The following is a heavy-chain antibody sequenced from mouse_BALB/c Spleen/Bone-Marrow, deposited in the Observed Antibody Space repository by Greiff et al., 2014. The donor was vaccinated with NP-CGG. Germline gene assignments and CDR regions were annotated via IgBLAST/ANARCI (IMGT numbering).Heavy chain of an antibody. CDR1: GYAFTNYL. CDR2: INPGIGGT. V-gene: IGHV1-54*01. J-gene: IGHJ2*01. CDR3: ARVTRDY. Sequence: QVQLQQSGDELVRPGTSVKVSCKASGYAFTNYLIEWFKQRPGQGLEWIGRINPGIGGTTYNAKFKGKAILTADKSSTTAYMQLSSLTSDDSAVYFCARVTRDYWGQGTTLTVSS.